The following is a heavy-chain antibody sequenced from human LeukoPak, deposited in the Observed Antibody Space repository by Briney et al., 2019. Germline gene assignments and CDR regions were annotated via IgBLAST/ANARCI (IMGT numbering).Heavy chain of an antibody. D-gene: IGHD3-9*01. J-gene: IGHJ4*01. Sequence: PGGSLKLSCAASGFAFSGSSLHWVRQAPGKGLEWVAVIWYDGSNKYYADSVKGRFTISRDNSKNTLYLQMNSLRAEDTAVYYCARGIGLTGYSLDYWGQEPWSPSPQ. V-gene: IGHV3-33*08. CDR2: IWYDGSNK. CDR1: GFAFSGSS. CDR3: ARGIGLTGYSLDY.